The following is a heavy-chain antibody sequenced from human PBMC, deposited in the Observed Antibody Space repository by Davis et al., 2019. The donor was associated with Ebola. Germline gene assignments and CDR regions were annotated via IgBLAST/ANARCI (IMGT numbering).Heavy chain of an antibody. CDR1: GFTFSSYW. CDR3: AREDSGYDSSGYYYFLADY. Sequence: GESLKISCAASGFTFSSYWMSWVRQAPGKGLEWVANIKQDGSEKYYVDSVKGRFTISRDNAKNSLYLQMNSLRAEDTAVYYCAREDSGYDSSGYYYFLADYWGQGTLVTVSS. CDR2: IKQDGSEK. V-gene: IGHV3-7*01. J-gene: IGHJ4*02. D-gene: IGHD3-22*01.